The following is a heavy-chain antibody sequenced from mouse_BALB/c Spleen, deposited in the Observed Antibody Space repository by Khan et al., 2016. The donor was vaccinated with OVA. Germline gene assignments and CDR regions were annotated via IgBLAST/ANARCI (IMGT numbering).Heavy chain of an antibody. CDR3: ARPYYSRNYFDY. Sequence: QVQLKESGAELAKPGASVKMSCKASGYIFTTYWMHWVKQRPGQGLEWIGYINPSTSYTEYNQRFKDKATLTADKSSNTAYMQLSSLTSEDSAVYYCARPYYSRNYFDYWGQVTTLTVSS. J-gene: IGHJ2*01. V-gene: IGHV1-7*01. D-gene: IGHD1-1*01. CDR1: GYIFTTYW. CDR2: INPSTSYT.